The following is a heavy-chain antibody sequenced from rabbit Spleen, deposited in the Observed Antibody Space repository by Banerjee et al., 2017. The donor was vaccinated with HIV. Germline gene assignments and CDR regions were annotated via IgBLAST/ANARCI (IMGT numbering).Heavy chain of an antibody. CDR3: VRDQAGDADYGPYYLNL. CDR2: IYPDGSGNT. Sequence: QSLEESGGDMVKPGASLTLTCTSSGFSFSTSYYMCWVRQAPGKGPEWIGCIYPDGSGNTYYAKWVNGRFTISSHNAQNTLYLQLSSLTGADTATYFCVRDQAGDADYGPYYLNLWGPGTLVTVS. J-gene: IGHJ4*01. D-gene: IGHD2-1*01. CDR1: GFSFSTSYY. V-gene: IGHV1S40*01.